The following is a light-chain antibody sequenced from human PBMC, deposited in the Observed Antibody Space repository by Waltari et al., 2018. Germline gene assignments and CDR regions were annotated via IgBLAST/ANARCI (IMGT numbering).Light chain of an antibody. V-gene: IGKV1-16*01. Sequence: DIQMTQSPSSLSASVGYRVTITCRASQAITDFLTWFQQKPGKAPRSLIYATSSLRSGVPSRFSGSGSETDFTFTISSPQPEDFAVYYCQQRGNWPSGYTFGQGTKLEIK. CDR2: ATS. CDR3: QQRGNWPSGYT. CDR1: QAITDF. J-gene: IGKJ2*01.